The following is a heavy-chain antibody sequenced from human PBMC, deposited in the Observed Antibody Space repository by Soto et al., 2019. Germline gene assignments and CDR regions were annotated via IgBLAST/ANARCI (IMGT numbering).Heavy chain of an antibody. Sequence: QLQLQESGSGLVKPSQTLSLTCAVSGGSISSGGYSWSWIRQPPGKGLEWIGYIYHGGGTYYNPSLKRRATISVDRSKIQFSLKLSSVTAAGRAVYFCASTQTTVTSYDYWGQRTLITVSS. CDR2: IYHGGGT. D-gene: IGHD4-17*01. J-gene: IGHJ4*02. V-gene: IGHV4-30-2*01. CDR3: ASTQTTVTSYDY. CDR1: GGSISSGGYS.